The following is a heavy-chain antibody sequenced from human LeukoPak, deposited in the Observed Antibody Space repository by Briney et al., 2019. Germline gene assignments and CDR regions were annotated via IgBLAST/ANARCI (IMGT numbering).Heavy chain of an antibody. V-gene: IGHV1-2*02. D-gene: IGHD1-26*01. J-gene: IGHJ4*02. CDR3: ARVGPTQD. CDR2: INPNNGDT. Sequence: ASVKVSCKTSGYTFIDYYIHWVRQAPGQALEWVGWINPNNGDTTYTEKFQGRITVTRDTSISTAYLELSRLRSNDTAVYYCARVGPTQDWGQGTLVTVSS. CDR1: GYTFIDYY.